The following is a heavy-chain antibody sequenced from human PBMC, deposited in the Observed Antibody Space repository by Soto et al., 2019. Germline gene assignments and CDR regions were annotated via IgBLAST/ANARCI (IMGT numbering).Heavy chain of an antibody. J-gene: IGHJ4*02. CDR2: ISGSGAST. Sequence: EVQLLESGGGLVQPGGSLRLSCAASGFSFSSYAMSWVRQAPGKGLEWVSAISGSGASTYYAESVKGRFTISRGKAKNTLYLQMNSLRAEDTAVFYWATHGHDFWSGYSWFFFDHWGQGTLVTGSS. V-gene: IGHV3-23*01. CDR1: GFSFSSYA. CDR3: ATHGHDFWSGYSWFFFDH. D-gene: IGHD3-3*01.